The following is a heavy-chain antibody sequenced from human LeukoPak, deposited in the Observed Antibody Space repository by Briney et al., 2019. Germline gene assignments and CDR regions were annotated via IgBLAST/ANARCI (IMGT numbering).Heavy chain of an antibody. D-gene: IGHD2-21*01. CDR3: AGVVDSTRAFHF. CDR2: ISRGGGT. V-gene: IGHV3-66*01. Sequence: PGGSLRLSCAASGFTVSNNFMSWVRQAPGQGLEWVSLISRGGGTYYAASVKGRFTISSGNSDNSLYLQKNSLRPEDTAAYCCAGVVDSTRAFHFWGQGTLVIVSS. J-gene: IGHJ3*01. CDR1: GFTVSNNF.